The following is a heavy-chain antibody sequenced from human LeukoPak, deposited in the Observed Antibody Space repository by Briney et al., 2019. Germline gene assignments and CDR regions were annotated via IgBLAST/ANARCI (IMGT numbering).Heavy chain of an antibody. CDR3: AKEKYYYDSSGYYYVQFGAFDI. CDR2: ISSSGSTI. J-gene: IGHJ3*02. V-gene: IGHV3-11*01. CDR1: GFTFSDYY. Sequence: PGGSLRLSCAAPGFTFSDYYMSWIRQAPGKGLEWVSYISSSGSTIYYADSVKGRFTISRDNSKNTLYLQMNSLRAEDTAVYYCAKEKYYYDSSGYYYVQFGAFDIWGQGTMVTVSS. D-gene: IGHD3-22*01.